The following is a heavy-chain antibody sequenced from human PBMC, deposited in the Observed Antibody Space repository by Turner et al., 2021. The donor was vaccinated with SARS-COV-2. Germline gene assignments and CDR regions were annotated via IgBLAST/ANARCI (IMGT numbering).Heavy chain of an antibody. CDR2: ICRGST. CDR3: AGEGYCSGGTCEGPFDF. J-gene: IGHJ4*02. D-gene: IGHD2-15*01. V-gene: IGHV3-53*02. CDR1: GSTFSSNC. Sequence: EAQLVETGGGSIQPGGSLRLSCAVSGSTFSSNCMSWVRQAPGKGLEWVSVICRGSTYYADSVRGRFSISRDNSKNSLYLQMNSLRAEDTAVYYCAGEGYCSGGTCEGPFDFWGQGTLVTVSS.